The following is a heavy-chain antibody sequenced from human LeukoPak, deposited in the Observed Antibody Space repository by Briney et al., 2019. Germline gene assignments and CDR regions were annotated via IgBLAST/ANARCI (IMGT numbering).Heavy chain of an antibody. J-gene: IGHJ3*02. CDR2: INPNSGGT. CDR3: ARETYGDYLLDAFDI. CDR1: GYTFTGYY. V-gene: IGHV1-2*02. D-gene: IGHD4-17*01. Sequence: ASVKVSCKASGYTFTGYYMHWVRQAPGQGLEWMGWINPNSGGTNYAQKFQGRVTITADKSTSTAYMELSSLRSEDTAVYYCARETYGDYLLDAFDIWGQGTMVTVSS.